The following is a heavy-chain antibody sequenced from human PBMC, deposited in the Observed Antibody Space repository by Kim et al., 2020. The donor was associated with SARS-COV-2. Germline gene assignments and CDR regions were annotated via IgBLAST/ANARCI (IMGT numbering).Heavy chain of an antibody. V-gene: IGHV3-30-3*01. D-gene: IGHD3-16*01. CDR3: ARDAYVWGSSGPFDY. J-gene: IGHJ4*02. CDR1: GFTFSSYA. Sequence: GGSLRLSCAASGFTFSSYAMHWVRQAPGKGLEWVAVISYDGSNKYYADSVKGRFTISRDNSKNTLYLQMNSLRAEDTAVYYCARDAYVWGSSGPFDYWGQGTLVTVSS. CDR2: ISYDGSNK.